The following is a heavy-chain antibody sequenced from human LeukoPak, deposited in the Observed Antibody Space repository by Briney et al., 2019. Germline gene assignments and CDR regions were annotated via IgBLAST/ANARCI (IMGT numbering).Heavy chain of an antibody. CDR1: GFTFSSYA. CDR3: ATDGLPGYSMDV. V-gene: IGHV3-23*01. CDR2: ISGSAINT. D-gene: IGHD3-16*02. J-gene: IGHJ6*02. Sequence: PGGSLRLSCAASGFTFSSYAMSWVRQAPAKGLEWVSAISGSAINTYYADSVKGRFTISRDNSKNTLYLQMNSLRAEDTSVYYCATDGLPGYSMDVWGQGTTVAVSS.